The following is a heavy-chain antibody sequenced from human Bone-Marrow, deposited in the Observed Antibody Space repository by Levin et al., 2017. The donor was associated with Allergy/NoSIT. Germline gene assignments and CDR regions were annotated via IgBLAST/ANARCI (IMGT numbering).Heavy chain of an antibody. CDR3: AKGSGYDGLYYYYYMDV. V-gene: IGHV3-23*01. Sequence: GGSLRLSCAASGFTFSSYAMSWVRQAPGKGLEWVSAISGSGGSTYYADSVKGRFTISRDNSKNTLYLQMNSLRAEDTAVYYCAKGSGYDGLYYYYYMDVWGKGTTVTVSS. D-gene: IGHD5-12*01. CDR1: GFTFSSYA. J-gene: IGHJ6*03. CDR2: ISGSGGST.